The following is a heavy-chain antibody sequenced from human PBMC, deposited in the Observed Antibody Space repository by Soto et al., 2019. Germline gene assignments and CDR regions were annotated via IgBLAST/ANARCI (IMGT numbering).Heavy chain of an antibody. Sequence: XTLSLTCIVSGXSLSSSSYYWGWIRQPPGKGLEWIGIIYYSGRTYYNPSFKSRVTISIDTSKNQFSLKLSSVTATDTAVYYCARQRTTVVTQAYFDHWGQGALVTVSS. D-gene: IGHD2-21*02. J-gene: IGHJ4*02. CDR3: ARQRTTVVTQAYFDH. V-gene: IGHV4-39*01. CDR1: GXSLSSSSYY. CDR2: IYYSGRT.